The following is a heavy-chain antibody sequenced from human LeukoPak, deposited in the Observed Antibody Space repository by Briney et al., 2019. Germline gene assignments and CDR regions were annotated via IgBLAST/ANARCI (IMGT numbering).Heavy chain of an antibody. V-gene: IGHV1-46*01. D-gene: IGHD3-22*01. CDR2: INPSGGST. CDR1: GYTFTSYY. J-gene: IGHJ4*02. CDR3: ARALLYYYDSSAQPHFDY. Sequence: ASVKVSCKASGYTFTSYYMHWVRQAPGQGLEWTGIINPSGGSTTYAQKFQGRVTMTRDTSTSTVYMELSSLRSEDTAVYYCARALLYYYDSSAQPHFDYWGQGTLVTVSS.